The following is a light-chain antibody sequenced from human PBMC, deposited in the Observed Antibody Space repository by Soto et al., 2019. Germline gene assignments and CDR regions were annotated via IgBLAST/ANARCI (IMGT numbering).Light chain of an antibody. CDR1: SSNIGAGYD. CDR2: GNS. V-gene: IGLV1-40*01. CDR3: PSYDGSLRGRG. Sequence: QSVLTQPPSVSGAPGQRVTISCTGSSSNIGAGYDVHWYQQLPGTAPKLLIYGNSNRPSGVPDRFSCSKSGTSASLAITGLQAADEVDYYGPSYDGSLRGRGFGRGTKLTLL. J-gene: IGLJ3*02.